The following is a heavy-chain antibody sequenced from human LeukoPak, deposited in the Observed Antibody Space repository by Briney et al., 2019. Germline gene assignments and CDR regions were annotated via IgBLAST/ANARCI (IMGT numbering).Heavy chain of an antibody. Sequence: GGSLRLSCAASGFTFSSYAMTWVRQAPGKGLEWVSGISGSGGTTYYADSVKGRFTISRDNSENTLYLQMNSLRAEDTAVYYCAKDFRYCSSTSCYSTLYYYYYMDVWGKGTTVTVSS. D-gene: IGHD2-2*01. CDR3: AKDFRYCSSTSCYSTLYYYYYMDV. J-gene: IGHJ6*03. CDR2: ISGSGGTT. CDR1: GFTFSSYA. V-gene: IGHV3-23*01.